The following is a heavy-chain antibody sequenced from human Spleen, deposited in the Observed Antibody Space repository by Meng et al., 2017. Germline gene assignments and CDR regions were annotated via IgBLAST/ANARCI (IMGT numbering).Heavy chain of an antibody. Sequence: ASVKVSCKPSGYTFPDYYIHWVRRAPGQGLEWMGRINPKSGDTHYAQKFQARVTMTGDKSISTAYMELSGLRSDDTAMYYCARDEDMAGAGKLFGDYWGQGTLVTVSS. J-gene: IGHJ4*02. CDR3: ARDEDMAGAGKLFGDY. CDR1: GYTFPDYY. CDR2: INPKSGDT. V-gene: IGHV1-2*06. D-gene: IGHD6-19*01.